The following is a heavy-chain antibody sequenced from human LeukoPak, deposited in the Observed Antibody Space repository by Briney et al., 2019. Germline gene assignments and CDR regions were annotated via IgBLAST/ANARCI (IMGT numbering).Heavy chain of an antibody. J-gene: IGHJ3*02. CDR1: GFSFSSYA. D-gene: IGHD2-2*01. CDR2: ISGSGGST. CDR3: AKVARNVVAATNDAFDI. V-gene: IGHV3-23*01. Sequence: PGGSLRLSCGASGFSFSSYAMSWVRRAPGKGREWVSGISGSGGSTHYADSVKGRFTISRDKSKNTVYLQMNSLRAEDTAVYYCAKVARNVVAATNDAFDIWGQGTMVTVSS.